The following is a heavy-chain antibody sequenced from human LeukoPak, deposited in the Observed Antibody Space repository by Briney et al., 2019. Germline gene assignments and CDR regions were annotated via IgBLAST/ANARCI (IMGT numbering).Heavy chain of an antibody. D-gene: IGHD1-14*01. V-gene: IGHV3-30*18. CDR3: AKPGKAPAYFLDY. CDR1: GFTFSNYG. CDR2: ISYDGSNQ. Sequence: GGSLRLSCAASGFTFSNYGMHWVRQAPGKGLEWVAVISYDGSNQDYADSVKGRFTISRDNSKNTLYLQVNSLRAEDTAVYYCAKPGKAPAYFLDYWGQGTLVTVSS. J-gene: IGHJ4*02.